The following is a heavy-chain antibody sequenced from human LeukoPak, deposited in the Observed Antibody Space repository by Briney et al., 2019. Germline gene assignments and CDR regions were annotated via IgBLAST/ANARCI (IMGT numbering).Heavy chain of an antibody. CDR2: IYYSGST. Sequence: SETLSLTCTVSGGSISSPHYYWDWIRQPLGKGLEWIGNIYYSGSTYYNPSLKSRVTISVDTSKNQFSLKLNSVTAADTAVYFCARGGLGNHKFFDIWGQGTMVTVSS. CDR1: GGSISSPHYY. CDR3: ARGGLGNHKFFDI. J-gene: IGHJ3*02. V-gene: IGHV4-39*07. D-gene: IGHD1-14*01.